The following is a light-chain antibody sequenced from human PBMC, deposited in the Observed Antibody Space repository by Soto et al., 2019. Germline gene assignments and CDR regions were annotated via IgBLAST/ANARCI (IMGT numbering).Light chain of an antibody. Sequence: DIQLTQSPSFLSASVGDRVSITCRASQGIGSYLAWYQQKPGKAPNLLIYAASTLQSGVPSRFSGSGSGTDFTLTISSLQSEDCAIYYCQQRSNWPPITFGQGTRLEIK. CDR3: QQRSNWPPIT. J-gene: IGKJ5*01. V-gene: IGKV1-9*01. CDR1: QGIGSY. CDR2: AAS.